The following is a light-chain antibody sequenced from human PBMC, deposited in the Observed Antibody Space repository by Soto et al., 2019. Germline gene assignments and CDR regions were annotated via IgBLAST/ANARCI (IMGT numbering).Light chain of an antibody. CDR3: QQYTSYPLT. CDR2: KAS. V-gene: IGKV1-5*03. CDR1: QSMSNW. Sequence: DIQMTQSPSTLSASVGDRVTITCRASQSMSNWLAWYQQKTGKAPKLLIYKASTLESGVPSRFSGSGSGTEFTLTISSLQPDDFATYYCQQYTSYPLTFGGGTRVEIK. J-gene: IGKJ4*01.